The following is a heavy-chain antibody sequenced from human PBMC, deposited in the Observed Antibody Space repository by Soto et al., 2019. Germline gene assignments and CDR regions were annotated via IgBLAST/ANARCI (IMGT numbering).Heavy chain of an antibody. CDR2: MYSSGYT. CDR1: GDSFSRYK. V-gene: IGHV4-59*01. CDR3: AREWSAFDY. J-gene: IGHJ4*02. D-gene: IGHD2-15*01. Sequence: SETLSLTCTVSGDSFSRYKWSWIRQPPGKGLEYIGYMYSSGYTDYNPSLKSRVTMSLDTSKNQYSLKLTSATAADTAVYYCAREWSAFDYWGQGTLVTVSS.